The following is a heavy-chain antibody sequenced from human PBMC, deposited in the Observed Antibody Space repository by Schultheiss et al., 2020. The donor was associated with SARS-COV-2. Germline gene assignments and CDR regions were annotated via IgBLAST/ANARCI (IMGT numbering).Heavy chain of an antibody. J-gene: IGHJ4*02. Sequence: SVKVSCKASGGTFSSYAISWVRQAPGQGLEWMGGIIPIFGTANYAQKFQGRVTMTRDTSISTAYMELSRLRSDDTAVYYCAREGVEGYWGQGTLVTVSS. CDR2: IIPIFGTA. CDR1: GGTFSSYA. D-gene: IGHD2-8*01. V-gene: IGHV1-69*05. CDR3: AREGVEGY.